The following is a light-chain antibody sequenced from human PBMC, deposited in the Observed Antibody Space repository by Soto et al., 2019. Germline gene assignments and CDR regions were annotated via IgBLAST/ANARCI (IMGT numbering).Light chain of an antibody. Sequence: EIVLTQSPATLSLSPGERATLSCRASQSVSSYLAWYQRKPGQAPRLLIYDASNRATGIPARFSGSGSGTDFTLTISSLEPEDFAVYYCQQRSNRLTFGGGTKVDIK. J-gene: IGKJ4*01. CDR3: QQRSNRLT. CDR2: DAS. V-gene: IGKV3-11*01. CDR1: QSVSSY.